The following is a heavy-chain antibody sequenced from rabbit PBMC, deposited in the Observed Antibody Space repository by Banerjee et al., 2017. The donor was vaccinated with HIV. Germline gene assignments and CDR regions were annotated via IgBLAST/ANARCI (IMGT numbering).Heavy chain of an antibody. Sequence: QSLEESGGDLVKPGASLTLTCTASGLSFSSSCWICWVRQAPGKGREWTGCIYTGSGDTYYASWAKGRFTISKASSTTVTLQMTSLTAADTATYFCARVGGWGGFGLWGPGTLVTVS. J-gene: IGHJ4*01. D-gene: IGHD4-1*01. CDR2: IYTGSGDT. V-gene: IGHV1S40*01. CDR1: GLSFSSSCW. CDR3: ARVGGWGGFGL.